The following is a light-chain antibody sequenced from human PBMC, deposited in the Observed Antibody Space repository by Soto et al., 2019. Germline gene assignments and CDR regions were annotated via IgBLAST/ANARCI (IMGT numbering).Light chain of an antibody. V-gene: IGKV1-39*01. J-gene: IGKJ4*01. CDR2: AAS. CDR3: QQFSSYPLT. CDR1: QSISSY. Sequence: DIQMTQSPSSLSASVGDRVTITCRASQSISSYLNWYQQKPGKAPKVLIFAASRLQSGVPSRFSGSGSGTDFTLTISRLEPEDFAVYYCQQFSSYPLTFGGGTKVDIK.